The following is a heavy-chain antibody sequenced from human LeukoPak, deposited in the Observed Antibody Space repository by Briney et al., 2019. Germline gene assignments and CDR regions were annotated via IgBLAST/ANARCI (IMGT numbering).Heavy chain of an antibody. CDR2: MNPNRGNT. CDR1: GYTFTSYD. V-gene: IGHV1-8*01. CDR3: ARAQYSLSGMHV. D-gene: IGHD6-6*01. J-gene: IGHJ6*02. Sequence: GSVKVSCKASGYTFTSYDINWVRQATGQGLEWMGWMNPNRGNTGYAQKFQGRVTMTRNTSRSTAYTELTSPRPEDPAVHYRARAQYSLSGMHVWGQEPTLPVPS.